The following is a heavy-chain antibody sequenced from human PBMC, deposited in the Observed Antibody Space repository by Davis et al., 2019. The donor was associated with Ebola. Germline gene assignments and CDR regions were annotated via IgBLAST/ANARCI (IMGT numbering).Heavy chain of an antibody. D-gene: IGHD2-8*01. CDR3: ARHGTDIMTSYFDY. Sequence: PGGSLRLSCAASGFSFNIFAMHWVRQAPGKGLEWAAYHGSNKLYADAVKGRFTISRDNSKNTLYLQMSSLRAEDTAVYYCARHGTDIMTSYFDYWGQGTRVTVSS. CDR2: YHGSNK. V-gene: IGHV3-33*01. CDR1: GFSFNIFA. J-gene: IGHJ4*02.